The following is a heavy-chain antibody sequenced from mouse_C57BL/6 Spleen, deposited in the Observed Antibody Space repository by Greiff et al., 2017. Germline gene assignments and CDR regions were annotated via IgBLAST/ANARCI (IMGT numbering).Heavy chain of an antibody. Sequence: EVQGVESGGGLVKPGGSLKLSCAASGFTFSDYGMHWVRQAPEQGLEWVAYISSGSSTIYYADTVKGRFTISRDNAKNTLFLQMTSLRSEDTAMYYCARPPTVVAPYYYAMDYWGQGTSVTVSS. CDR1: GFTFSDYG. V-gene: IGHV5-17*01. CDR2: ISSGSSTI. J-gene: IGHJ4*01. CDR3: ARPPTVVAPYYYAMDY. D-gene: IGHD1-1*01.